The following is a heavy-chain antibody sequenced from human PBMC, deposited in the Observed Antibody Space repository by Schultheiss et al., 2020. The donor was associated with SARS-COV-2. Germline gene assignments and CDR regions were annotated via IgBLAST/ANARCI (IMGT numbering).Heavy chain of an antibody. V-gene: IGHV3-48*01. D-gene: IGHD1-1*01. J-gene: IGHJ6*02. Sequence: GGSLRLSCAASGFTFSSYAMSWVRQAPGKGLEWVSYISSSGSTIYYADSVKGRFTISRDNSKNTLYLQMNSLRAEDTAVYYCARGTGRLGYYYYGMDVWGQGTTVTVSS. CDR3: ARGTGRLGYYYYGMDV. CDR1: GFTFSSYA. CDR2: ISSSGSTI.